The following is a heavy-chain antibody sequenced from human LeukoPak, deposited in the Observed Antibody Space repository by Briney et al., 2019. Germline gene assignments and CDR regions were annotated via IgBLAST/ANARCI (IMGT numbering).Heavy chain of an antibody. V-gene: IGHV3-30*04. CDR3: ARDGPDTAMVFYYMDV. CDR2: ISYDGSNK. CDR1: GFTFSSYA. Sequence: TGGSLRLSCAASGFTFSSYAMHWVRQAPGKGLEWVAVISYDGSNKYYADSVKGRFTISRDNSKNTLYLQMNSLRAEDTAVYYCARDGPDTAMVFYYMDVWGKGTTVTVSS. J-gene: IGHJ6*03. D-gene: IGHD5-18*01.